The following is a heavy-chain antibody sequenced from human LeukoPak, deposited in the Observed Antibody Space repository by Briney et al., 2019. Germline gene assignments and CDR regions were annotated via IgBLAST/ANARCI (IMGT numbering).Heavy chain of an antibody. V-gene: IGHV3-30-3*01. CDR1: GFTFSSYA. CDR3: ARGARGPQGFYYFDY. Sequence: PGGSLRLSCAASGFTFSSYAMHWVRQAPGKGLEWVAVISYDGSNKYYADSVKGRFTISRDNSKNTLYLQMNSLRAEDTAVYYCARGARGPQGFYYFDYWGQGTLVTVSS. J-gene: IGHJ4*02. CDR2: ISYDGSNK.